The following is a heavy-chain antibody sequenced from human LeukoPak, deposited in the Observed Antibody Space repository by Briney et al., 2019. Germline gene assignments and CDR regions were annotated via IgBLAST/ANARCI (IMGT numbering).Heavy chain of an antibody. CDR3: ARGIAVAGASLDP. V-gene: IGHV4-39*07. J-gene: IGHJ5*02. Sequence: WVRQPPGKGLEWIGSIYYSGSTYYNPSLKSRVTISVDTSKNQFSLKLSSVTAADTAVYYCARGIAVAGASLDPWGQGTLVTVSS. D-gene: IGHD6-19*01. CDR2: IYYSGST.